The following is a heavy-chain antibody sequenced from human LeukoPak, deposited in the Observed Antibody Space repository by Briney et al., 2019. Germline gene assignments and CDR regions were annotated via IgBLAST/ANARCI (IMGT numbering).Heavy chain of an antibody. V-gene: IGHV3-33*01. D-gene: IGHD1-14*01. CDR1: GFIFSTYG. J-gene: IGHJ4*02. Sequence: GGSLRLSCVASGFIFSTYGLHWVRQSPGRGLEWVAVIWYDGSQRYYADSVRGRFTISRDDSQNTIYLQMDSLRAEDTAVYYCATSSPRNYFDHWGQGTLVTVSS. CDR3: ATSSPRNYFDH. CDR2: IWYDGSQR.